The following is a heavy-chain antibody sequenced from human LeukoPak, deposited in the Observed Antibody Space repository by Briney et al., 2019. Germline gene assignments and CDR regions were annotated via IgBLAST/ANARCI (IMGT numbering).Heavy chain of an antibody. CDR2: IKHDEIEK. CDR3: MRVPYGDYWSSDY. J-gene: IGHJ4*02. CDR1: GFTFNNYW. D-gene: IGHD4-17*01. V-gene: IGHV3-7*01. Sequence: PGGSLRLSCAASGFTFNNYWMSWVRQAPGKGLEWVANIKHDEIEKYYVDSVKGRFTISRDNAKNSLFLQMNSLRVEDTAIYYCMRVPYGDYWSSDYWGQGTLVTVSS.